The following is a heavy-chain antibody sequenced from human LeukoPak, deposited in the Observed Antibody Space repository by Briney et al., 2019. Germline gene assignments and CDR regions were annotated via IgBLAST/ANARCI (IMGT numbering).Heavy chain of an antibody. CDR1: GYTFTGYY. CDR2: INPNSGGT. Sequence: GASVKVSCKASGYTFTGYYMHWVRQAPGQGLEWMGWINPNSGGTNYAQKFQGRVTMARDTSISTAYMELSRLRSDDTAVYYCASPIVVVPAARFAFDIWGQGTMVTVSS. J-gene: IGHJ3*02. D-gene: IGHD2-2*01. V-gene: IGHV1-2*02. CDR3: ASPIVVVPAARFAFDI.